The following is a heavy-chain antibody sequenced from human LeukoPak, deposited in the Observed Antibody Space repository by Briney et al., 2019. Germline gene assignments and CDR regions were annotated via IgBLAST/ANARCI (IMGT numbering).Heavy chain of an antibody. J-gene: IGHJ6*03. Sequence: GGSLRLSCAASGFTFSNYGMHCVRQAPGKGLEWVAFIRYDGSNKYYADSVKGRFTISRDNSKNTMYLQMNSLRAEDTAVYYCAGSYYNAPSYYYYYYMDVWGKGTTVTVSS. CDR2: IRYDGSNK. CDR3: AGSYYNAPSYYYYYYMDV. CDR1: GFTFSNYG. D-gene: IGHD3-10*01. V-gene: IGHV3-30*02.